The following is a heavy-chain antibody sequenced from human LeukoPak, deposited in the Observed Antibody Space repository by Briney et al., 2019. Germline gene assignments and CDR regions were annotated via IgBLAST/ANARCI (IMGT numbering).Heavy chain of an antibody. V-gene: IGHV3-23*01. CDR2: ISGSGGST. J-gene: IGHJ4*02. CDR3: AKAWYNCNDEGY. Sequence: GGSLRLSCAASGFTFSSYAMSWVRQAPGEGLEWVSAISGSGGSTYYADSVKGRFTISRDHSKNTLYLQMNSLRAEDTAVYYSAKAWYNCNDEGYWGQGTLVTVSS. D-gene: IGHD1-1*01. CDR1: GFTFSSYA.